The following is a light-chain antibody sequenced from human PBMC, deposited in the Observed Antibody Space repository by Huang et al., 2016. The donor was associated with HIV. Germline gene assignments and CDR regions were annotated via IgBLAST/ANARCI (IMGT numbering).Light chain of an antibody. J-gene: IGKJ4*01. CDR1: QSVGSN. CDR3: QRYNDWLSLT. Sequence: EVVMTQSPATLSVSPGERATLSCRASQSVGSNLAWYQQRPGQAPRLLIYGGSMRATGVPVRFSGSGSGTDFTLTISSLQSEDFAIYYCQRYNDWLSLTFGGGTRVEIK. V-gene: IGKV3-15*01. CDR2: GGS.